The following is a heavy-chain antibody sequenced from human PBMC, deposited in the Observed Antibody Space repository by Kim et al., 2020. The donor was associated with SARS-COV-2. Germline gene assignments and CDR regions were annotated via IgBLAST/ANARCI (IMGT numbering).Heavy chain of an antibody. J-gene: IGHJ6*02. CDR3: ARRSGYYNYYYYGMDV. CDR1: GFTFSNYW. D-gene: IGHD3-22*01. Sequence: GGSLRLSCAASGFTFSNYWMHWVRQVPGMGLVWVSRINNDGSSTTYADSVKGRFTISRDNAKNTLYLQMKSLRAEDTAVYYCARRSGYYNYYYYGMDVWGQGTTVTVSS. V-gene: IGHV3-74*01. CDR2: INNDGSST.